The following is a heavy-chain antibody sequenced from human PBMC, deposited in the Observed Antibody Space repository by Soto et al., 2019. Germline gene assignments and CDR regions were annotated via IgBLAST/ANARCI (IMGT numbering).Heavy chain of an antibody. CDR3: ARGGHVVVVTAALDY. CDR2: VNPSGGHT. D-gene: IGHD2-21*02. J-gene: IGHJ4*02. V-gene: IGHV1-46*01. CDR1: GDTFTDYY. Sequence: QVQLMQSGAEVKKPGASVKVSCKASGDTFTDYYIHWVRQAPGQGLEWMGTVNPSGGHTTYAQHFLGRVSIARDTSNSTLYMELTRLTSHSTAKYSWARGGHVVVVTAALDYWGQGTLVTVSS.